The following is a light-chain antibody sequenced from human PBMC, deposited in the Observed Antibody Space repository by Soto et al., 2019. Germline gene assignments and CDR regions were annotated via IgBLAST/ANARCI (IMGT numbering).Light chain of an antibody. CDR2: VAS. CDR1: QSVSSSY. V-gene: IGKV3-20*01. CDR3: QQYDNSSFT. Sequence: EIVLTQSPGTLSLSPGERATLSCRASQSVSSSYLAWYQQQPGQAPSLLIYVASSRATGIPARFSGSGSGTDFTLTISRLEPEDFAVYYCQQYDNSSFTFGHGTKVDIK. J-gene: IGKJ3*01.